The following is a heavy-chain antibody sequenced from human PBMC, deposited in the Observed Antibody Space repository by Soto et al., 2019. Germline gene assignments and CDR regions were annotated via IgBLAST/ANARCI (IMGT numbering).Heavy chain of an antibody. J-gene: IGHJ4*02. CDR3: AKDLRPGPVVPAAMGFDY. CDR2: ISYDGSNK. D-gene: IGHD2-2*01. CDR1: GFTFSSYG. Sequence: GGSLRLSCAASGFTFSSYGMHWVRQAPGKGLEWVAVISYDGSNKYYADSVKGRFTISRDNSKNTLYLQMNSLRAEDTAVYYCAKDLRPGPVVPAAMGFDYWGQGTLVTVSS. V-gene: IGHV3-30*18.